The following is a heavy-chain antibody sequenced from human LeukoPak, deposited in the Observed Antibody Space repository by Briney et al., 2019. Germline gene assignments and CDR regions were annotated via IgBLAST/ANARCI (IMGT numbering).Heavy chain of an antibody. CDR2: INHSGST. CDR3: ARADYGSGSSLDY. Sequence: SETLSLTCAVYGGSFSGYYWSWIRQPPGKGLEWIGEINHSGSTNYNPSLKSRVTISVDTSKNQLTLKLSSVTAADTAVYYCARADYGSGSSLDYWGQGTLVTVSS. CDR1: GGSFSGYY. D-gene: IGHD3-10*01. J-gene: IGHJ4*02. V-gene: IGHV4-34*01.